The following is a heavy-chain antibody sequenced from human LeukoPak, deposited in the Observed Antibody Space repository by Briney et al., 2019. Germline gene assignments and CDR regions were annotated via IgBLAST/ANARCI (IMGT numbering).Heavy chain of an antibody. CDR1: GFTVSDYS. J-gene: IGHJ4*02. D-gene: IGHD1-26*01. Sequence: PGGSLRLSCAASGFTVSDYSMSWVRQAPGKGLEWVSAIGGSGSYTDYADSVKGRFTISKDNSKNTLYMRMSSLRAEDTAVYYCARFYANEWELPHWGQGTLVTVSS. CDR3: ARFYANEWELPH. CDR2: IGGSGSYT. V-gene: IGHV3-23*01.